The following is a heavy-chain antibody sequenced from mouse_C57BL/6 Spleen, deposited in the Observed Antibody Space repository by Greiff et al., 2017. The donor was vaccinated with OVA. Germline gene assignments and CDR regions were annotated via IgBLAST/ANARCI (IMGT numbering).Heavy chain of an antibody. CDR3: ARSGVLRFDY. J-gene: IGHJ2*01. CDR2: IYPSDSET. D-gene: IGHD1-1*01. V-gene: IGHV1-61*01. CDR1: GYTFTSYW. Sequence: QVQLQQPGAELVRPGSSVKLSFKASGYTFTSYWMDWVKQRPGQGLEWIGNIYPSDSETHYNQKFKDKATLTVDKSSSTAYMQLSSLTSEDSAVYYCARSGVLRFDYWGQGTTLTVSS.